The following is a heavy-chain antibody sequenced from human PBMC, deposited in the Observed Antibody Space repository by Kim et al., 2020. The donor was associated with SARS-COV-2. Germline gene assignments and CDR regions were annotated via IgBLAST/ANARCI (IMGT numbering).Heavy chain of an antibody. CDR2: FYNSGST. V-gene: IGHV4-59*01. Sequence: SETLSLTCSVSGGSISSSYWSWIRQPPGKEPEWLGFFYNSGSTNYNPSLKSRVTISLDTSKNQFSLKLSSVTAADTAVYFCAKSVGMVREVPYRVYFWG. J-gene: IGHJ1*01. CDR3: AKSVGMVREVPYRVYF. D-gene: IGHD3-3*01. CDR1: GGSISSSY.